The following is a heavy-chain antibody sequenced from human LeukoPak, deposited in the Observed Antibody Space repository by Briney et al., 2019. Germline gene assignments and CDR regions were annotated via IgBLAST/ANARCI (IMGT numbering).Heavy chain of an antibody. V-gene: IGHV4-59*08. CDR3: ARGGLGGITAYSNYLFDY. D-gene: IGHD4-11*01. Sequence: SETLSLTCTVSGSGGSISNYYWSWIRQPPGKGLEWIGYIYYSGSTNYNPSLKSRVTISVDTSKNQFSLKLNSVTAADTAVYYCARGGLGGITAYSNYLFDYWGQGTLVTVSS. CDR1: GSGGSISNYY. J-gene: IGHJ4*02. CDR2: IYYSGST.